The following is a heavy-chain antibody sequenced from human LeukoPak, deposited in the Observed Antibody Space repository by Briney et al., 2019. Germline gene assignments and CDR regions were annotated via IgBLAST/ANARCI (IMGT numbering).Heavy chain of an antibody. D-gene: IGHD3-3*01. CDR2: ISAYNGNT. V-gene: IGHV1-18*01. CDR1: GYTFTSYG. Sequence: ASVKVSCKASGYTFTSYGISWVRQAPGQGLEWMGWISAYNGNTNYAQKLQGRVTMTRDTSTTTVYMELTGLTSDDTATYYCARDEIFGVGTHFDYWGQGTPVIVSS. CDR3: ARDEIFGVGTHFDY. J-gene: IGHJ4*02.